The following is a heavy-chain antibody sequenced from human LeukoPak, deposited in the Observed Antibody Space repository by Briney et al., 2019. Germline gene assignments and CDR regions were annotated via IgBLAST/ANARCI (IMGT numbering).Heavy chain of an antibody. CDR1: GLHFHKFA. J-gene: IGHJ3*02. V-gene: IGHV3-64D*06. Sequence: GGPLRLPCSASGLHFHKFAVHGVRPAPGKGLEYVSGINTVGCSTQYAPSAKARFTISRDNSMISLYLQMSSLRPEDTAVYHCVKSMVSFGGLIRTDAFDIWGQGTMVTVSS. CDR3: VKSMVSFGGLIRTDAFDI. D-gene: IGHD3-16*01. CDR2: INTVGCST.